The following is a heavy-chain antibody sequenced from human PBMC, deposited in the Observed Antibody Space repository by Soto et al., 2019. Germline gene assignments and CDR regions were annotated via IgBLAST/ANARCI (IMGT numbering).Heavy chain of an antibody. J-gene: IGHJ4*02. CDR3: ARGTPTSVYCGSTSCYMGALGY. D-gene: IGHD2-2*02. CDR2: INHSGST. CDR1: GGSFSGYY. Sequence: SETLSLTCAVYGGSFSGYYWSWIRQPPGKGLEWIGEINHSGSTNYNPSLKSRVTISVDTSKNQFSLKLSSVTAADTAVYYCARGTPTSVYCGSTSCYMGALGYWGQGTLVTVSS. V-gene: IGHV4-34*01.